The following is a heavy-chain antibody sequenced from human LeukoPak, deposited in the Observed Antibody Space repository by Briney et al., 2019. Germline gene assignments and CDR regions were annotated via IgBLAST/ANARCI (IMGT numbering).Heavy chain of an antibody. CDR1: GGSISSSSYY. D-gene: IGHD6-13*01. Sequence: SETLSLTCTVSGGSISSSSYYWGWIRQPPGKGLECIGSIYYSGSTYYNPSLKSRVTISVDTSKNQFSPKLSSVTAADTAVYYCARGYSSSWYSGRNFFGYWGQGTLVTVSS. J-gene: IGHJ4*02. CDR2: IYYSGST. V-gene: IGHV4-39*07. CDR3: ARGYSSSWYSGRNFFGY.